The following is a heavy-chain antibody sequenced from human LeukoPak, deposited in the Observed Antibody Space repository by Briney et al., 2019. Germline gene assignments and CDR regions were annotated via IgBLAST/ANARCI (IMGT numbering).Heavy chain of an antibody. Sequence: SETLSLTCTVSGGSISSYYWSWIRQPPGKGLEWIGYIYYSGSTNYNPSLKSRVTISVDTSKNQFSLKLSSVTAADTAVYYCARVGYYYDSSGYYYGSYYYYMDVWGKGTTVTISS. D-gene: IGHD3-22*01. V-gene: IGHV4-59*01. CDR1: GGSISSYY. CDR3: ARVGYYYDSSGYYYGSYYYYMDV. J-gene: IGHJ6*03. CDR2: IYYSGST.